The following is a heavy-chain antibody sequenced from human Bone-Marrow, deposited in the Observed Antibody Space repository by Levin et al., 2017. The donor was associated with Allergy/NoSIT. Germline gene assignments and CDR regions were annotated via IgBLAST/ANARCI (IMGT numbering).Heavy chain of an antibody. V-gene: IGHV3-30*18. J-gene: IGHJ6*03. D-gene: IGHD5-12*01. Sequence: SCAASRFSFNIYGMHWVRQAPGKGLEWVSFISYDGSQKYYADSVKGRFTISRDNSQTTLYLQMDNLRTDDTAVYFCAKSGFDSYFYMDVWGKGTTVNVSS. CDR1: RFSFNIYG. CDR3: AKSGFDSYFYMDV. CDR2: ISYDGSQK.